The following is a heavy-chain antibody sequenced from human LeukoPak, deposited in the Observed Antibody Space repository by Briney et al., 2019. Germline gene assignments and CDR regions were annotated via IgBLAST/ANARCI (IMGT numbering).Heavy chain of an antibody. CDR3: ARGRRDGYNPFDP. J-gene: IGHJ5*02. CDR2: IYHSGST. CDR1: GYSISSGYY. V-gene: IGHV4-38-2*02. Sequence: SETLSLTCTVSGYSISSGYYWGWIRQPPGKGLEWIGSIYHSGSTYYNPSLKSRVTISVDTSKNQFSLKLSSVTAADTAVYYCARGRRDGYNPFDPWGQGTLVTVSS. D-gene: IGHD5-24*01.